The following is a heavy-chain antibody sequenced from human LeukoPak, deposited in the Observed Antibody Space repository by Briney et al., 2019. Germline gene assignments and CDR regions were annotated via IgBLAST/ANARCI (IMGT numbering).Heavy chain of an antibody. J-gene: IGHJ4*02. D-gene: IGHD5-24*01. Sequence: KTSETLSLTCTVSGGSISSYYWSWIRQPPGKGLEWIGYIYYSGSTNYNPSLKSRVTISVDTSKNQFSLKLSSVTAADTAVYYCARWGDGYNSSPDYWGQGTLVTVSS. CDR3: ARWGDGYNSSPDY. CDR2: IYYSGST. V-gene: IGHV4-59*08. CDR1: GGSISSYY.